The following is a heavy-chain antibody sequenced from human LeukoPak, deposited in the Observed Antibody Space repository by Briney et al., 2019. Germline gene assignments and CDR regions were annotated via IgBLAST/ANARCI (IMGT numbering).Heavy chain of an antibody. V-gene: IGHV3-11*06. D-gene: IGHD1-26*01. Sequence: GRFTISRDNAKNSLYLQMNSLRAEDTAVYYCAREGATNSYFHYWGQGTLVTVSS. CDR3: AREGATNSYFHY. J-gene: IGHJ4*02.